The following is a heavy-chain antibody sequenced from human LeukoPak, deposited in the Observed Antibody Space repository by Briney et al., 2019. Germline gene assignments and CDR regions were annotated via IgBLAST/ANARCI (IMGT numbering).Heavy chain of an antibody. CDR2: IYYSGST. J-gene: IGHJ3*02. V-gene: IGHV4-59*08. Sequence: SETLSLTCTVSGGSINSYYWSWIRQPPGKGLEWIGYIYYSGSTNYNPSLKSRVTISVDTSNNKFSLKLTSLTAADTAVYYCVRHLSAGRPAFDIWGQGTVVTVSS. CDR1: GGSINSYY. D-gene: IGHD2-15*01. CDR3: VRHLSAGRPAFDI.